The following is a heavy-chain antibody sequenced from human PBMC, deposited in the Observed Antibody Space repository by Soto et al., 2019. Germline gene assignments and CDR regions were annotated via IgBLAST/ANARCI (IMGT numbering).Heavy chain of an antibody. D-gene: IGHD6-13*01. J-gene: IGHJ5*01. V-gene: IGHV2-5*01. Sequence: SGPTLVNHTQTLTLTCTFSGFSLGTSGVGVGWIRQPQGKALEWLALIYWNDDKRYSPSLNSRRTITKDTSKNQMVLTMTIMDRVDTATYYCAHSLLAAAGNNWFESWGQGALVTVSA. CDR1: GFSLGTSGVG. CDR3: AHSLLAAAGNNWFES. CDR2: IYWNDDK.